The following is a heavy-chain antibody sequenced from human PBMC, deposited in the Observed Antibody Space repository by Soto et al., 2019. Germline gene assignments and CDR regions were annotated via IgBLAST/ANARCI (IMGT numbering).Heavy chain of an antibody. CDR3: AREAFQSRAGTVLRFLEWPDAFDI. D-gene: IGHD3-3*01. J-gene: IGHJ3*02. CDR1: GFTFSDYY. Sequence: GGSLRLSCAASGFTFSDYYMSWIRQAPGKGLEWVSYISSSGSTIYYADSVKGRFTISRDNAKNSLYLQMNSLRAEDTAVYYCAREAFQSRAGTVLRFLEWPDAFDIWGQGTMVTVSS. V-gene: IGHV3-11*01. CDR2: ISSSGSTI.